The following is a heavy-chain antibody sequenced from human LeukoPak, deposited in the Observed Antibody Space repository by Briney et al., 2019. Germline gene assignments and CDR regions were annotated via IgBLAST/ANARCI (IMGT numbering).Heavy chain of an antibody. CDR3: ARDLFYYAPGAFDI. V-gene: IGHV3-30*02. CDR1: GFTFSSYG. J-gene: IGHJ3*02. D-gene: IGHD2-2*01. Sequence: GGSLRLSCAASGFTFSSYGMHWVRQAPGKGLEWVAFIRYDGSNKYYADSVKGRFTISRDNAKNSLYLQMNSLRAEDTAVYYCARDLFYYAPGAFDIWGQGTMVTVSS. CDR2: IRYDGSNK.